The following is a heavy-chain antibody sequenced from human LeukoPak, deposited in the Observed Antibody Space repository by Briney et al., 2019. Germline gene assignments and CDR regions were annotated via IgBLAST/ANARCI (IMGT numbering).Heavy chain of an antibody. CDR2: ISGSGGST. CDR3: AKEARYGSGSSYYYYYYMDV. CDR1: GFTFSSYA. D-gene: IGHD3-10*01. Sequence: GGSLRLSCAASGFTFSSYAMSWVRQAPGKGLEWVSAISGSGGSTYYADSVKGRFTISRDNSKNALYLQMNSLRAEDTAVYYCAKEARYGSGSSYYYYYYMDVWGKGTTVTVSS. J-gene: IGHJ6*03. V-gene: IGHV3-23*01.